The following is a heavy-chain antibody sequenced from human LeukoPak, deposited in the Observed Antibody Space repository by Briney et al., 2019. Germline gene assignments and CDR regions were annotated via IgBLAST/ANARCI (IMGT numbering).Heavy chain of an antibody. CDR2: IKSDGITI. CDR1: GFTFSNYM. D-gene: IGHD1-20*01. V-gene: IGHV3-74*01. J-gene: IGHJ4*02. CDR3: LRDLNWSLDQ. Sequence: GGSLRLSCAASGFTFSNYMMHWVRQAPGKGLVWVSRIKSDGITITYADSVKGRFTISRDNAKNTLYLQVNSLRAEDTAVYYCLRDLNWSLDQWGQGTLVTVSS.